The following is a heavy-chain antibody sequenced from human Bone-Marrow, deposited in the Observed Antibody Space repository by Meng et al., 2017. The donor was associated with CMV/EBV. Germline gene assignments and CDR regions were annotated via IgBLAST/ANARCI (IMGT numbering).Heavy chain of an antibody. CDR3: ARLGRDVVVPAAIDY. J-gene: IGHJ4*02. CDR2: IYYSGST. Sequence: GSVSSGSYYWIWIRQPPGKGLEWIGYIYYSGSTNYNHYLKSRVTISVDTSKNQFSLKLSSVTAADKAVYYCARLGRDVVVPAAIDYWGQGTLVTVSS. V-gene: IGHV4-61*01. D-gene: IGHD2-2*01. CDR1: GSVSSGSYY.